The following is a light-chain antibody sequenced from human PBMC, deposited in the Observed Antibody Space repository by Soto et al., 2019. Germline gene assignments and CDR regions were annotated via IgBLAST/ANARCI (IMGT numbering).Light chain of an antibody. V-gene: IGKV3-15*01. J-gene: IGKJ1*01. CDR3: QQYNNWPPS. CDR2: GAS. Sequence: EIEMPQSPATLSVSPGERATLSCRASQSVSSNLAWYQQKPGQAPRLLIYGASTRATGIPARFSGSGSGTEFTLTISSLQSEDFAVYYCQQYNNWPPSFGQGTKV. CDR1: QSVSSN.